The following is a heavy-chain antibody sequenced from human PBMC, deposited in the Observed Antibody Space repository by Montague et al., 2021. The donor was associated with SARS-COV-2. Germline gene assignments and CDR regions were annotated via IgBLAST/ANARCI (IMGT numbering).Heavy chain of an antibody. Sequence: SLRLSCAASGFTVSSNYMSWVRQAPGKGLEWVSVIYSGGSTYYADSVKGRFTIPRHNSKNTPYLQMNSLSAEDTAVYYCARDLTYGSGRSYYYYGMDVWGQGTTVSVSS. CDR1: GFTVSSNY. D-gene: IGHD3-10*01. CDR3: ARDLTYGSGRSYYYYGMDV. CDR2: IYSGGST. V-gene: IGHV3-53*04. J-gene: IGHJ6*02.